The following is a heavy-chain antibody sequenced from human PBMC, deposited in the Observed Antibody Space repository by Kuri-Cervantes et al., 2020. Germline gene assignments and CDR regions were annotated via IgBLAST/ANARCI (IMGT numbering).Heavy chain of an antibody. CDR2: IYYSGST. CDR3: ARRGYYYDSSGYRAYYFDY. Sequence: SETLSLTCTVSGGSISSSSYYWGWIRQPPGKGLEWIGSIYYSGSTYYNPSLKSRVTISVDTSKNQFSLKLSSVTAADTAVYYRARRGYYYDSSGYRAYYFDYWGQGTLVTVSS. D-gene: IGHD3-22*01. CDR1: GGSISSSSYY. J-gene: IGHJ4*02. V-gene: IGHV4-39*01.